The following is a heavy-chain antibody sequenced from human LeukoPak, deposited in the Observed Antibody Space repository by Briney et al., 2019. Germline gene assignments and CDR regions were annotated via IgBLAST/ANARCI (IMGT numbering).Heavy chain of an antibody. D-gene: IGHD5-12*01. CDR3: AKGRGDIVGTIDQ. CDR2: IWYDGNNE. J-gene: IGHJ4*02. V-gene: IGHV3-33*06. Sequence: GGSLRLSCAASGFTFSSYGMHWVRQAPGKGLEWVAIIWYDGNNEYYADSVKGRFTISRDNSKNTLYLQMNSLRAEDTAVYYCAKGRGDIVGTIDQWGQGTLVTVSS. CDR1: GFTFSSYG.